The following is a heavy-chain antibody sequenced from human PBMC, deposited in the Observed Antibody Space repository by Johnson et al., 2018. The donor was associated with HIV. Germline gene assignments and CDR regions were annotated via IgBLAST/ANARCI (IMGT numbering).Heavy chain of an antibody. Sequence: VQLVESGGGLVQPGGSLRLSCAASGFTVSGNYMSWVRQAPGKGLEWVSVIYSGGSTYYAASVVDRFTISRDNSKNTLYLQMNSLRAEDTAVYYCARSGWYLSYAFDIWGQGTMVTVSS. CDR3: ARSGWYLSYAFDI. CDR1: GFTVSGNY. CDR2: IYSGGST. D-gene: IGHD6-19*01. J-gene: IGHJ3*02. V-gene: IGHV3-66*01.